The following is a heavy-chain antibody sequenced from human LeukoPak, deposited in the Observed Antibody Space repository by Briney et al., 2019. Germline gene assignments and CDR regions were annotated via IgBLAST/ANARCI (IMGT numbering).Heavy chain of an antibody. CDR3: ARHRTAINRYGPYDAFDI. J-gene: IGHJ3*02. V-gene: IGHV4-39*01. CDR2: IYYSGRT. Sequence: SETLSLTCIVSGVSISSGDYYWGWIRQPPGKGLEWIGSIYYSGRTYYNPPLKSRVTISEDTSMHQFSLKLSFVTAADSAVYYCARHRTAINRYGPYDAFDIWGRGTMVTVSS. CDR1: GVSISSGDYY. D-gene: IGHD5-18*01.